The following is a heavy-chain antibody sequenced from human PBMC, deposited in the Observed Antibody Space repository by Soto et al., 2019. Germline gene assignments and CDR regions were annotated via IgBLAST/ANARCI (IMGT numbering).Heavy chain of an antibody. V-gene: IGHV2-5*02. Sequence: QITLNESGPTPVKPRQTLTLTCTFSGFSLTTSGVGLGWIRQSPGKAPERLALIYWDDDKRYSPSLKSRLTITKDTSKNQVVPTMADLDPADTATYYCAHRVLRTVFGLVTTTAIYFDFWGQGTPVAVSS. CDR3: AHRVLRTVFGLVTTTAIYFDF. D-gene: IGHD3-3*01. J-gene: IGHJ4*02. CDR2: IYWDDDK. CDR1: GFSLTTSGVG.